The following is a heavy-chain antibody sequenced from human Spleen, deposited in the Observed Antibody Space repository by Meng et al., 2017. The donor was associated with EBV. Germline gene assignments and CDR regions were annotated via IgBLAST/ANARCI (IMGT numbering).Heavy chain of an antibody. CDR2: ISTHPGKA. J-gene: IGHJ4*02. CDR1: GYRFLSHV. CDR3: ARLGWFGEFTPYYFDH. V-gene: IGHV7-4-1*02. Sequence: VHVEQSSSELNEPGVSEMSSGTASGYRFLSHVMVWVRQAPGPGLGWMRRISTHPGKATYAQGFTGRFDFSLATSVSTAYLEISSLKAEDTAVYYCARLGWFGEFTPYYFDHWGQGTLVTVSS. D-gene: IGHD3-10*01.